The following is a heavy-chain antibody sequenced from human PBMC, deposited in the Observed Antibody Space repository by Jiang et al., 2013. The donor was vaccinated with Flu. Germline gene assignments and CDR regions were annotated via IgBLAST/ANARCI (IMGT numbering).Heavy chain of an antibody. CDR3: AREIVVVPAAPYYYYYGMDV. Sequence: WLGRTYYRSKWYNDYAVSVKSRITINPDTSKNQFSLQLNSVTPEDTAVYYCAREIVVVPAAPYYYYYGMDVWGQGTTVTVSS. CDR2: TYYRSKWYN. D-gene: IGHD2-2*01. V-gene: IGHV6-1*01. J-gene: IGHJ6*02.